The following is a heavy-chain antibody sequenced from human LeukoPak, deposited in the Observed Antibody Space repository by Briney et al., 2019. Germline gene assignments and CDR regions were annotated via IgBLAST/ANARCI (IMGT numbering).Heavy chain of an antibody. J-gene: IGHJ5*02. CDR2: MNPNSGNT. V-gene: IGHV1-8*01. CDR1: GYTFTSYG. Sequence: GASVKVSCKASGYTFTSYGINWVRQATGQGLEWMGWMNPNSGNTGYAQKFQGRVTMTRDTSISTAYMELSSLRSEDTAVYYCAKAGIVATMNADWFDPWGQGTLVTVSS. D-gene: IGHD5-12*01. CDR3: AKAGIVATMNADWFDP.